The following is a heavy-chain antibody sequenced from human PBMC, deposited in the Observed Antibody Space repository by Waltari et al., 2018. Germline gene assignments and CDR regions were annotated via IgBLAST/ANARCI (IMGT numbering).Heavy chain of an antibody. CDR3: AREAAGEGGGNY. CDR2: IIPIFVTA. CDR1: GGTFSSYA. V-gene: IGHV1-69*05. Sequence: QVQLVQSGAEVKKPGSSVKVSCKASGGTFSSYAISWVRQAPGTGLEWMGGIIPIFVTANYAQKFQGRVTITTDESTSTAYMELSSLRSEDTAVYYCAREAAGEGGGNYWGQGTLVTVSS. J-gene: IGHJ4*02. D-gene: IGHD7-27*01.